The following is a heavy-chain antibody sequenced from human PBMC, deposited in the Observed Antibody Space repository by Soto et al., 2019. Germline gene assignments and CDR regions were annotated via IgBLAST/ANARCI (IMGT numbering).Heavy chain of an antibody. J-gene: IGHJ6*02. V-gene: IGHV1-2*02. CDR3: ARAHRSYIAADGNPAYYYYGMDV. D-gene: IGHD6-13*01. Sequence: ASVKVSCKASGYTFTGYYMHWVRQAPGQGLEWMGWINPNSGGTNYAQKFQGRVTMTRDTSISTAYMELSRLRSDDTAVYYCARAHRSYIAADGNPAYYYYGMDVWGQGTTVTVSS. CDR2: INPNSGGT. CDR1: GYTFTGYY.